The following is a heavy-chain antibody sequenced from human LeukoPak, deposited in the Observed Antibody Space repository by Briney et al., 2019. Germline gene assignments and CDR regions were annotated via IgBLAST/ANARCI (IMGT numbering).Heavy chain of an antibody. D-gene: IGHD6-19*01. CDR1: GFTFSDYY. J-gene: IGHJ6*02. CDR2: ISSSGSTI. V-gene: IGHV3-11*01. CDR3: ARSPSVAGPSRYYYYGMDV. Sequence: EGSLRLSCAASGFTFSDYYKSWIRQAPGKGLEWVSYISSSGSTIYYADSVKGRFTISRDNAKNSLYLQMNSLRAEDTAVYYCARSPSVAGPSRYYYYGMDVWGQGTTVTVSS.